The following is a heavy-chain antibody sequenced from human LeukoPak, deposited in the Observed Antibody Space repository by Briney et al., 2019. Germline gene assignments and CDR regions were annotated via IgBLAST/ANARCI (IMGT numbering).Heavy chain of an antibody. V-gene: IGHV3-7*03. J-gene: IGHJ3*02. CDR3: ARGGGISRGAFDI. Sequence: PGGSLRLSCAASGFTFSTYRMSWVRQAPGKGLEWVANIKQDGSEKYYVDSVKGRFTISRDNAKNSLYLQMNSLRAEDTALYYCARGGGISRGAFDIWGQGTMVTVSS. CDR2: IKQDGSEK. D-gene: IGHD2/OR15-2a*01. CDR1: GFTFSTYR.